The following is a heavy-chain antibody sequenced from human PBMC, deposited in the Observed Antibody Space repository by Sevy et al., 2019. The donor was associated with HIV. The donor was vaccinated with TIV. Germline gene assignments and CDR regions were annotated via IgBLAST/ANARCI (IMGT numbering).Heavy chain of an antibody. CDR3: ARGTYYYDSGFFYPFYY. CDR1: GLTSRTYW. Sequence: GGSLRLSCVVSGLTSRTYWMHWVRRAPGKGLEWVASINPDGGESYYVASVKGQFTISRDNTKNSLYLQMTSLRAEDTAAYYCARGTYYYDSGFFYPFYYWGQGTLVTVSS. D-gene: IGHD3-10*01. V-gene: IGHV3-7*01. J-gene: IGHJ4*02. CDR2: INPDGGES.